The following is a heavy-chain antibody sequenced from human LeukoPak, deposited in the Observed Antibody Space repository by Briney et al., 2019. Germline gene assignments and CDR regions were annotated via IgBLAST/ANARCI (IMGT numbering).Heavy chain of an antibody. CDR3: ARVVRGGVFDH. CDR1: SITNYY. Sequence: SETLSLTCTVGSITNYYLSWIRQPAGKGLEWLGRIYTSESTEFNPSLKSRVTMSVETSKRQFSLKLSSVTAADTAVYYCARVVRGGVFDHWGQGALVTVSS. V-gene: IGHV4-4*07. CDR2: IYTSEST. J-gene: IGHJ4*02. D-gene: IGHD3-10*02.